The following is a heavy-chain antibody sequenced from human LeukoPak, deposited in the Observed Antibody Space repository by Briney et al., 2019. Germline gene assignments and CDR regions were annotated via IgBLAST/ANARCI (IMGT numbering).Heavy chain of an antibody. J-gene: IGHJ4*02. Sequence: PGGSLRLSCVASGFAFNTYAMSWVRQAPGKGLEWVAVTSSDLNVRLYADSVKGRFTISRDNSRSTLYLQMNSLRPEDTAIYYCAREGYYGSGSPPSLYFDYWGQGTLVTVSS. CDR1: GFAFNTYA. V-gene: IGHV3-30*03. D-gene: IGHD3-10*01. CDR2: TSSDLNVR. CDR3: AREGYYGSGSPPSLYFDY.